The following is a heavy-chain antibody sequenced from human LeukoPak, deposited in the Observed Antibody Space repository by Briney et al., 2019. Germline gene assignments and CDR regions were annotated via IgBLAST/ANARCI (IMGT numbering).Heavy chain of an antibody. J-gene: IGHJ4*02. CDR2: IFYSGST. D-gene: IGHD5-24*01. CDR1: GGSISNFY. Sequence: SETLSLTCTVSGGSISNFYWSWIRQPPGKGLEWIGYIFYSGSTNYNPSLKSRVTMSVDTSKNQFSLTLSSVTAADTAVYYCARGDGFLDYWGQGTLVTVSS. CDR3: ARGDGFLDY. V-gene: IGHV4-59*01.